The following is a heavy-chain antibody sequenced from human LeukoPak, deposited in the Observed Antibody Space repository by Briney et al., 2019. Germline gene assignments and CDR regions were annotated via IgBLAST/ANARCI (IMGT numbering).Heavy chain of an antibody. V-gene: IGHV4-34*01. CDR1: GGSFSGYY. D-gene: IGHD3-3*01. Sequence: SETLSLTCAVYGGSFSGYYWSWIRQPPGKGLEWIGEFNHSGSTNYNPSLKSRVTISVDTSKNQFSLKLSSVTAADTAVYYCARGNYDFWSGYYGPRWFDPWGQGTLVTVSS. CDR2: FNHSGST. J-gene: IGHJ5*02. CDR3: ARGNYDFWSGYYGPRWFDP.